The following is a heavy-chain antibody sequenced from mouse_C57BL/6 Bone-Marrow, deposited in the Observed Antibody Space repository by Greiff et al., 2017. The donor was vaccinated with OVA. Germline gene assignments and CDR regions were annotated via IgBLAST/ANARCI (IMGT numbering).Heavy chain of an antibody. J-gene: IGHJ3*01. D-gene: IGHD1-1*01. CDR1: GFNIKDDY. CDR2: IDPENGDT. V-gene: IGHV14-4*01. Sequence: EVQLQESGAELVRPGASVKLSCTASGFNIKDDYMHWVKQRPERGLEWIGWIDPENGDTEYASKFQGKATITADTSSNTAYLQLSSLTSEDTAVYYCTTYGSSPFAYWGQGTLVTVSA. CDR3: TTYGSSPFAY.